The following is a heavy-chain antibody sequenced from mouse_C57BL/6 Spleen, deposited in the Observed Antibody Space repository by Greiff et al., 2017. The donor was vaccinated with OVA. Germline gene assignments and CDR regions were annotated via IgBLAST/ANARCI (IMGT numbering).Heavy chain of an antibody. V-gene: IGHV5-17*01. CDR1: GFTFSDYG. J-gene: IGHJ2*01. CDR3: ATGTGDY. Sequence: EVKLMESGGGLVKPGGSLKLSCAASGFTFSDYGMHRVRQAPEKGLEWVAYISSGSSTIYYADTVKGRFTISRDNAKNTLFLQMTSLRSEDTAMYYCATGTGDYWGQGTTLTVSS. D-gene: IGHD4-1*01. CDR2: ISSGSSTI.